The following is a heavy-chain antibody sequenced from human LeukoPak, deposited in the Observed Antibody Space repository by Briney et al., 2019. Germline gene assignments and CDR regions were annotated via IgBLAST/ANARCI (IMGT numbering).Heavy chain of an antibody. V-gene: IGHV4-39*07. Sequence: SETLSLTCTVSGGSISSSSYYWGWIRQPPGKGLEWIGSIYYSGSIYYNPSLKSRVTISVDTSKNQFSLKVTSVTAADTAVYYCARVADGDYDGGLDYYYYMDVWGKGTTVTVSS. CDR3: ARVADGDYDGGLDYYYYMDV. CDR2: IYYSGSI. D-gene: IGHD4-17*01. CDR1: GGSISSSSYY. J-gene: IGHJ6*03.